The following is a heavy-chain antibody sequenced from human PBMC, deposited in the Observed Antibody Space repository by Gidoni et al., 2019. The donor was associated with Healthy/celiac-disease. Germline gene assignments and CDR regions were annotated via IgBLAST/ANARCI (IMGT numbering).Heavy chain of an antibody. Sequence: QVQLQESGPGLVKPSGTLSLTCAVSGGSISSSNWWSWVRQPPGKGLEWIGEIYHSGSTNYNPSLKSRVTISVDKSKNQFSLKLSSVTAADTAVYYCARVAPPVVIAHPPLRYFDYWGQGTLVTVSS. CDR1: GGSISSSNW. CDR3: ARVAPPVVIAHPPLRYFDY. J-gene: IGHJ4*02. CDR2: IYHSGST. V-gene: IGHV4-4*02. D-gene: IGHD2-21*01.